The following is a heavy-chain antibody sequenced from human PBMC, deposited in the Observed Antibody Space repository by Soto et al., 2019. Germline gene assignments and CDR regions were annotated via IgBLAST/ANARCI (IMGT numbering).Heavy chain of an antibody. J-gene: IGHJ3*01. D-gene: IGHD3-16*01. CDR3: AKVWQYDYAPRTPPD. Sequence: GGSLRLSCAASGFTFSSYGMHWVRQAPGKGLEWVAVIWYDGSNKYYADSVKGRFTISRDNSKNTLYLQMNSLRAEDTAVYYCAKVWQYDYAPRTPPDWGQGTMVTVSS. CDR2: IWYDGSNK. CDR1: GFTFSSYG. V-gene: IGHV3-33*06.